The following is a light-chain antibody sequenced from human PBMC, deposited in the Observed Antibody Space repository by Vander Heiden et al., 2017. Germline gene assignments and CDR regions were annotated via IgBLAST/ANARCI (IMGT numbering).Light chain of an antibody. Sequence: EIVLTQSPATLSSSPGERATLSCRASQSVSSSYLAWYQQKPGQAPRLLIYGASSRATGIPDRFSGSGSGTDFTLTISRLEPEDFAVYYCQQYGSSFGGGTKVEIK. CDR3: QQYGSS. CDR1: QSVSSSY. CDR2: GAS. J-gene: IGKJ4*01. V-gene: IGKV3-20*01.